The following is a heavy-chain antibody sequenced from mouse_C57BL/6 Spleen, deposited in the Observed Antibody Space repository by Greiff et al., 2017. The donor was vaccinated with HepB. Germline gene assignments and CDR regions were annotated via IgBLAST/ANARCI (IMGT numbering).Heavy chain of an antibody. Sequence: QVHVKQPGAELVMPGASVKLSCKASGYTFTSYWMHWVKQRPGQGLEWIGEIDPSDSYTNYNQKFKGKSTLTVDKSSSTAYMQLSSLTSEDSAVYYCATTVVATGYFDVWGTGTTVTVSS. CDR3: ATTVVATGYFDV. V-gene: IGHV1-69*01. CDR2: IDPSDSYT. D-gene: IGHD1-1*01. J-gene: IGHJ1*03. CDR1: GYTFTSYW.